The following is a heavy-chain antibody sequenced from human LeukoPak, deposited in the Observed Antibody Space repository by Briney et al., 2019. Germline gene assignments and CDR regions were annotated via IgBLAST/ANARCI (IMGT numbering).Heavy chain of an antibody. CDR3: AQGKQWLVGIYFDY. D-gene: IGHD6-19*01. V-gene: IGHV2-5*02. CDR2: IYWDDDK. J-gene: IGHJ4*02. CDR1: GFSLSTSGGG. Sequence: SGPTLVNPTQTLTLTCTFSGFSLSTSGGGVGWIRQPPGKALEWLALIYWDDDKRYSPSLKSRLTITKDTSKNQVVLTMTNMDPVDTATYYCAQGKQWLVGIYFDYWGQGTLVTVSS.